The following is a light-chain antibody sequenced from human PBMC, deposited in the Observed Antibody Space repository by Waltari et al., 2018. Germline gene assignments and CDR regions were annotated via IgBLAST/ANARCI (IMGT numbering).Light chain of an antibody. V-gene: IGKV3-11*01. CDR3: QQCDNWPPLT. Sequence: EIVLTQSPATLSLSPGERATLSCRASQSVRSFLAWYQHKPGQAPRLLIYEASKRATGVPVRFSGSGSGTDFSLTISSLEPEDFAVYYCQQCDNWPPLTFGGGTKVE. CDR2: EAS. CDR1: QSVRSF. J-gene: IGKJ4*01.